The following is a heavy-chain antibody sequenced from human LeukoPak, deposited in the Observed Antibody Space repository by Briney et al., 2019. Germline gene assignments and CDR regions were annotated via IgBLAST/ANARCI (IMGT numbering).Heavy chain of an antibody. V-gene: IGHV4-30-4*01. Sequence: PSETLSLTCTVSGGSISTGDYYWSWNRQPPGKGLEYIGYIYYSGSTYYNPSLKSRVTISVDRSKNQFSLKLSSVTAADTAVYYCARGRWLQFEFDYWGQGTLVTVSS. J-gene: IGHJ4*02. CDR2: IYYSGST. CDR3: ARGRWLQFEFDY. D-gene: IGHD5-24*01. CDR1: GGSISTGDYY.